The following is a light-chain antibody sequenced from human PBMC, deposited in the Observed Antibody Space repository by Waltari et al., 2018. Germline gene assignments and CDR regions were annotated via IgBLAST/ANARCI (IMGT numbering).Light chain of an antibody. J-gene: IGKJ5*01. Sequence: DIQMTQSPSSLSASVGDRVSITCQASQDIGDYLNWYQQKPGRAPNLLVHEASNLETGGPSRFSGSGSGTDFTFTINSLQPEDIATYYCQQYDKLPSTFGQGTRLEIE. CDR1: QDIGDY. CDR3: QQYDKLPST. V-gene: IGKV1-33*01. CDR2: EAS.